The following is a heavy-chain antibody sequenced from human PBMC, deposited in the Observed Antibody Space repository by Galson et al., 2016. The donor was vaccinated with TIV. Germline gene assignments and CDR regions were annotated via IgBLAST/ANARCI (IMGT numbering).Heavy chain of an antibody. CDR3: AGGHYYDSSGYSIDF. J-gene: IGHJ4*02. CDR1: GYTFTSFD. CDR2: MSPSNGNT. V-gene: IGHV1-8*01. D-gene: IGHD3-22*01. Sequence: SVKVSCKASGYTFTSFDISWLRQAPGQGLEWMGWMSPSNGNTGYAQKFRGRITMTRHPSTTTVYMELSGLTSEDPAVYYCAGGHYYDSSGYSIDFWGQGTLVTVSS.